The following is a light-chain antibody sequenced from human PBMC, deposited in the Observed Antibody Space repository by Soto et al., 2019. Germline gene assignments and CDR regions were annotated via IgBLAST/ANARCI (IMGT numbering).Light chain of an antibody. CDR2: SNN. CDR3: ATWDDSLNGLI. Sequence: QCVLTQPPSASGTPGQSATISCSGGSSNIKTNGVSWYQQVPGAAPKLLIYSNNQRPSGAPDRFSGSKSGTSASLAISGLQSEDEATYHCATWDDSLNGLILGGGTKLTVL. V-gene: IGLV1-44*01. CDR1: SSNIKTNG. J-gene: IGLJ2*01.